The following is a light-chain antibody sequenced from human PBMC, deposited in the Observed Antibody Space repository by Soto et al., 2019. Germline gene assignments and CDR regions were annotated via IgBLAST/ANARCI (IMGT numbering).Light chain of an antibody. J-gene: IGKJ1*01. CDR1: QTISSW. CDR2: KAS. CDR3: QQYNSYSPT. V-gene: IGKV1-5*03. Sequence: IRMTQSPFSLSASVGDRVTITCRASQTISSWLAWYQQKPGKAPKLLIYKASTLKSGVPSRFSGSGSGTDFTLTISSLHPDDFATYYCQQYNSYSPTFGQGTKVDIK.